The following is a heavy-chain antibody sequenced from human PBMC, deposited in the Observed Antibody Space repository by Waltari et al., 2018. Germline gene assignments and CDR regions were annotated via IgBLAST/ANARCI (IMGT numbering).Heavy chain of an antibody. CDR1: GGTFSRYA. D-gene: IGHD1-7*01. V-gene: IGHV1-69*12. Sequence: QVQLVQSGAEVKKPGSSVRVSCKAAGGTFSRYAISWLRQAPGQGLEWMGGIIPIFGTANYAQKFQGRVTITADESTSTAYMELSSLRSEDTAVYYCARESVGITGTTSQWYFDLWGRGTLVTVSS. CDR3: ARESVGITGTTSQWYFDL. CDR2: IIPIFGTA. J-gene: IGHJ2*01.